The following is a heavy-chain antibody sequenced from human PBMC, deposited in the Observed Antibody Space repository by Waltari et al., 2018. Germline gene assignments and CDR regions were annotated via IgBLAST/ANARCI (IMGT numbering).Heavy chain of an antibody. CDR3: ARSGPYCSGGSCYSYGSYYFDY. CDR1: GGSISSGSYY. D-gene: IGHD2-15*01. CDR2: IYTSGST. V-gene: IGHV4-61*09. Sequence: QVQLQESGPGLVKPSQTLSLTCTVSGGSISSGSYYWSWLRQPAGTGLEWIGYIYTSGSTNYNPSLKSRVTISVDTSKNQFSLKLSSVTAADTAVYYCARSGPYCSGGSCYSYGSYYFDYWGQGTLVTVSS. J-gene: IGHJ4*02.